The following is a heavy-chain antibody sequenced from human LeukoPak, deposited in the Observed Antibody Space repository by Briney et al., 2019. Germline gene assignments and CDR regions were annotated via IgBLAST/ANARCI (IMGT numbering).Heavy chain of an antibody. Sequence: PSETLSLTCPVSRCSISHGSYYWIWIRQPAEKGLEWIGRIYTSGSTNYNPSLKSRVTISVDTSKNQFYLKLSSVTAADTAVYYCAREKKNWFDPWGQGTLVTVSS. CDR2: IYTSGST. CDR1: RCSISHGSYY. CDR3: AREKKNWFDP. V-gene: IGHV4-61*02. J-gene: IGHJ5*02.